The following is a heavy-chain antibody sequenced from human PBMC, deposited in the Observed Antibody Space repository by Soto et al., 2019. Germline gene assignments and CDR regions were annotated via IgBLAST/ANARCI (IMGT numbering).Heavy chain of an antibody. CDR1: GYTLTELS. J-gene: IGHJ4*02. Sequence: ASVKVSCNVSGYTLTELSMHWVRQAPGNGLEWMGGFDPEDGETIYAQKFQGRVTMTEDTSTDTAYMELSSLRSEDTAVYYCATVCGSYYRAFDYWGQGTLVTVSS. D-gene: IGHD1-26*01. CDR2: FDPEDGET. CDR3: ATVCGSYYRAFDY. V-gene: IGHV1-24*01.